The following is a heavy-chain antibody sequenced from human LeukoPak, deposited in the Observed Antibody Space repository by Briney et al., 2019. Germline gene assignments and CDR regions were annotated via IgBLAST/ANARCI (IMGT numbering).Heavy chain of an antibody. V-gene: IGHV1-2*06. Sequence: ASVKVSCKASGYTFTGYYMHWVRQAPGQGLEWMGRINPNRGGTNYAQKFQGRVTMTRDTSISTAYMELSRLRSDDTAVYYCARGASEYYYYYYGMDVWGQGTTVTVSS. J-gene: IGHJ6*02. CDR1: GYTFTGYY. CDR2: INPNRGGT. CDR3: ARGASEYYYYYYGMDV.